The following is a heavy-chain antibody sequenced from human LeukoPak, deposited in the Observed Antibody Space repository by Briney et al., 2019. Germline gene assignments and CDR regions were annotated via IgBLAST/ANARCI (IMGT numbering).Heavy chain of an antibody. J-gene: IGHJ4*02. CDR3: ARASAVPSY. Sequence: GGSLRLSCVASGFTFSTYSLNWVRQAPGKGLEWISYISSSSSRTIYYADSVKGRFTISRDNAKNSLYLQMNSLRAEDTAVYYCARASAVPSYWGQGTLVTVSS. D-gene: IGHD2-2*01. V-gene: IGHV3-48*04. CDR2: ISSSSSRTI. CDR1: GFTFSTYS.